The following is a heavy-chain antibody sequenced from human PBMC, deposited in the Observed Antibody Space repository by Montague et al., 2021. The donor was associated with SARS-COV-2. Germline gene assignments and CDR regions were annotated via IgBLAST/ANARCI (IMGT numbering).Heavy chain of an antibody. V-gene: IGHV4-39*01. CDR2: VYYSGYT. Sequence: SETLSLTYTVSGDSVSSSDHYWGWIRQPPGKGLEWIGIVYYSGYTYYNPSVKGRVTISIDASKNQFSLKLNSLTATDTAIYPCARRRLREDYFDFWGQGTLLTVSS. D-gene: IGHD4-17*01. CDR3: ARRRLREDYFDF. CDR1: GDSVSSSDHY. J-gene: IGHJ4*02.